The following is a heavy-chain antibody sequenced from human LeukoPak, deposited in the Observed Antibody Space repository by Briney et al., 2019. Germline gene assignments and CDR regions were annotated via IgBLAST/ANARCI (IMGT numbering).Heavy chain of an antibody. CDR3: ARARPQDIVVVPAAIRGNLAFDI. J-gene: IGHJ3*02. D-gene: IGHD2-2*02. CDR1: GGSFSGYY. Sequence: TSETLSLTCAVYGGSFSGYYWSWIRQPLGKGLEWIGEINHSGSTNYNPSLKSRVTISVDTSKNQFSLKLSSVTAADTAVYYCARARPQDIVVVPAAIRGNLAFDIWGQGTMVTVSS. CDR2: INHSGST. V-gene: IGHV4-34*01.